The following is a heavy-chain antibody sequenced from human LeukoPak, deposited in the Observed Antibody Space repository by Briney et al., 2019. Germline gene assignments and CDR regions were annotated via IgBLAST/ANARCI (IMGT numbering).Heavy chain of an antibody. J-gene: IGHJ4*02. CDR2: IWYDESNK. D-gene: IGHD3-16*01. V-gene: IGHV3-33*01. Sequence: GGSLRLSCAASGFTFSTYGMHWVRQAPGKGLEWVAIIWYDESNKYYADSVKGRFTISRDNSKNTLYLQMNSLRAEDTAVYYCARDPTFGGPLYYFDFWGQGTLVTVSS. CDR1: GFTFSTYG. CDR3: ARDPTFGGPLYYFDF.